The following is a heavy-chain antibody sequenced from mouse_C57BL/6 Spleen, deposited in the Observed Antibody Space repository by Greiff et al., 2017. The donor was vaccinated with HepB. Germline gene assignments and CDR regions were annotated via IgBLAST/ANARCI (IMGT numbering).Heavy chain of an antibody. Sequence: QVQLQQSGAELVRPGASVKMSCTASGYTFTSYNMHWVKQTPGQGLEWIGAIYPGNGDTSYNQKFKGKATLTVDKSSSTAYMQLSSLTSEDSAVYFCARGGARTGYQAWFAYWGQGTLVTVSA. CDR3: ARGGARTGYQAWFAY. CDR1: GYTFTSYN. CDR2: IYPGNGDT. J-gene: IGHJ3*01. D-gene: IGHD3-2*02. V-gene: IGHV1-12*01.